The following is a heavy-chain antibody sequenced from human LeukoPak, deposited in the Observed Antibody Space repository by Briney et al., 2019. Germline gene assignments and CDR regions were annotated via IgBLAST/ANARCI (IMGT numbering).Heavy chain of an antibody. CDR1: GFTFDDYG. V-gene: IGHV3-20*04. CDR2: INWNGGST. CDR3: ARATHYYESSGYDY. D-gene: IGHD3-22*01. J-gene: IGHJ4*02. Sequence: GGSLRLSCAASGFTFDDYGLSWVRHVPGKGLEWVSGINWNGGSTGYADSVKGRFTISRDNAKNSLYLQMNSLRAEDTALYYCARATHYYESSGYDYWGQGTLVTVSS.